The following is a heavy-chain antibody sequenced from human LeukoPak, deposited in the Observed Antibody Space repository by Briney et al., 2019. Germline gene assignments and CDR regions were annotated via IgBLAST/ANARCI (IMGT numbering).Heavy chain of an antibody. V-gene: IGHV4-59*01. Sequence: PSETLSLTCTVAGDSITSYFWSWIRQPPGQGLEWIGFIYYSGNSNYHPSLRSRVTMSVDTPKNQFSLNLRSVTAADTAVYYCARAGSWHYANFDYWGQGILVTVSS. D-gene: IGHD6-13*01. CDR1: GDSITSYF. J-gene: IGHJ4*02. CDR2: IYYSGNS. CDR3: ARAGSWHYANFDY.